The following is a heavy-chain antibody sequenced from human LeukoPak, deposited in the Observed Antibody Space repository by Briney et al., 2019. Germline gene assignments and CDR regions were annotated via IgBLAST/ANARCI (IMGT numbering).Heavy chain of an antibody. D-gene: IGHD6-19*01. CDR2: IYSGGSGGRT. V-gene: IGHV3-53*01. Sequence: QAGGSLRLSCAASGFTVSSNYMSWVRQAPGKGLEWVSVIYSGGSGGRTYYADSVKGRFTISRDNSKNTLYLQMNSLRAEDTAVYYCASPAQQWHWYYIDYWGQGTLVTVSS. CDR3: ASPAQQWHWYYIDY. J-gene: IGHJ4*02. CDR1: GFTVSSNY.